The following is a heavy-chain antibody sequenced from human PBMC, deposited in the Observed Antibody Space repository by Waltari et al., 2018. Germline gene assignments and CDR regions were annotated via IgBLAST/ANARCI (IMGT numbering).Heavy chain of an antibody. J-gene: IGHJ4*02. CDR3: ARDMRGAYLFPAPFDF. CDR2: ITPASTAL. CDR1: GDTFTSYG. Sequence: QVQLVQSGAEVKKPGSSVKVSCKASGDTFTSYGINWVRQAPGQGLEWMGGITPASTALIYAQSFQGRVTITADESTTTAYIEVSSLRSDDTAMYYCARDMRGAYLFPAPFDFWGQGTLVIVSS. V-gene: IGHV1-69*01. D-gene: IGHD3-16*01.